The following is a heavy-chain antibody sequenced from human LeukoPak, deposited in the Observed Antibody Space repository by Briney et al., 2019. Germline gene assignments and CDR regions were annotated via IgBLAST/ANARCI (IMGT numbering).Heavy chain of an antibody. CDR1: GDSVASNSAA. CDR2: TYYRSKWYN. Sequence: SQTLSLTCAISGDSVASNSAAWNWIRQSPSRGLEWLERTYYRSKWYNEYAPSVRSRITINADTSKNQFSLQLNSVTPEDTAVYYCTRYYYGWDYWGQGTLVTVSS. CDR3: TRYYYGWDY. J-gene: IGHJ4*02. D-gene: IGHD3-10*01. V-gene: IGHV6-1*01.